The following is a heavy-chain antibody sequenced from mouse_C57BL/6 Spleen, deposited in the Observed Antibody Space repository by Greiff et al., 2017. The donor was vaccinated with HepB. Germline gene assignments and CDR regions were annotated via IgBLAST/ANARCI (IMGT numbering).Heavy chain of an antibody. J-gene: IGHJ2*01. CDR3: AREIPPYYYGSSYYFDY. Sequence: EVKLVESGGDLVKPGGSLKLSCAASGFTFSSYGMSWVRQTPDKRLEWVATINSGGSYTYYPDSVKGRFTISRDNAKNTLYLQMSSLKSEDTAMYYCAREIPPYYYGSSYYFDYWGQGTTLTVSS. D-gene: IGHD1-1*01. CDR2: INSGGSYT. CDR1: GFTFSSYG. V-gene: IGHV5-6*01.